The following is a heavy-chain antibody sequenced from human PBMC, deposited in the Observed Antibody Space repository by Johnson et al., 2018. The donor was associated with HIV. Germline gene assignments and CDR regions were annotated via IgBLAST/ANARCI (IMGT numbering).Heavy chain of an antibody. V-gene: IGHV3-66*01. CDR3: ATSLYYYDSSGFSFDAFDI. CDR1: GFTVSSNY. J-gene: IGHJ3*02. CDR2: IYSGGST. D-gene: IGHD3-22*01. Sequence: VQLVESGGGLVQPGGSLRLSCAASGFTVSSNYMNWVRQAPGKGLEWVSVIYSGGSTFYADSVKGRFTISRDNSKNTLYLQMNSLRAEDTAVYYCATSLYYYDSSGFSFDAFDIWGQGTMVTVSS.